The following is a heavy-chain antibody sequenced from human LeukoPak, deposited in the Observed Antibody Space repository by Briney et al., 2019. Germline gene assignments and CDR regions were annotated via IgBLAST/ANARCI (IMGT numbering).Heavy chain of an antibody. CDR3: ARAYGDYDPYYFDY. Sequence: SETLSLTCTVSGGSISSSSYYWGWIRQPPGKGLEWIGSIYYSGSTYYNPSLKSRVTISVDTSKNQFSLKLSSVTAADTAVYYCARAYGDYDPYYFDYWGQGTLVTVSS. D-gene: IGHD4-17*01. J-gene: IGHJ4*02. CDR2: IYYSGST. CDR1: GGSISSSSYY. V-gene: IGHV4-39*07.